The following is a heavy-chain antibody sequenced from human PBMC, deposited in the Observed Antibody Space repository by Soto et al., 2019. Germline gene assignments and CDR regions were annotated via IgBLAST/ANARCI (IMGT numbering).Heavy chain of an antibody. CDR2: IWYDGSNK. CDR1: GFTFSSYG. Sequence: GGSLRLSCAASGFTFSSYGMHWVRQAPGKGLEWVAVIWYDGSNKYYADSVKGRFTISRDNSKNTLYLQMNSLRAEDTAVYYCANNWNDEDFWGQGTMVTVSS. D-gene: IGHD1-1*01. CDR3: ANNWNDEDF. J-gene: IGHJ3*01. V-gene: IGHV3-33*06.